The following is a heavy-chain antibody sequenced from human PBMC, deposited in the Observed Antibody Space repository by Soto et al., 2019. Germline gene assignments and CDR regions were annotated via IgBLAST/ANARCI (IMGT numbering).Heavy chain of an antibody. D-gene: IGHD5-12*01. V-gene: IGHV1-18*01. J-gene: IGHJ3*02. Sequence: QVQLVQSGPEVKKPGASVMVSCKASGYTFNNFAINWVRQAPGQGLEWLGWISPYNGETEYAQKFQGRVIMTTDASTSTAYLEVRSLSSDETAVYYCAREQTRWLKDAFDIWGQGTMVIVSS. CDR2: ISPYNGET. CDR1: GYTFNNFA. CDR3: AREQTRWLKDAFDI.